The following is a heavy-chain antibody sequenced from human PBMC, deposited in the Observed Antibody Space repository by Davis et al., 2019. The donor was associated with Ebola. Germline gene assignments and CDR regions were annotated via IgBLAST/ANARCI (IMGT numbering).Heavy chain of an antibody. Sequence: GESLKISCAASGFTFSSYAMSWVRQAPGKGLEWVSVIYSGGSPYYADSVKGRFTISRDNSKNTLYLQMNSLRAEDTAVYYCAKGVATIFGVVTDYYYYGMDVWGQGTTVTVSS. J-gene: IGHJ6*02. CDR2: IYSGGSP. CDR1: GFTFSSYA. V-gene: IGHV3-66*02. CDR3: AKGVATIFGVVTDYYYYGMDV. D-gene: IGHD3-3*01.